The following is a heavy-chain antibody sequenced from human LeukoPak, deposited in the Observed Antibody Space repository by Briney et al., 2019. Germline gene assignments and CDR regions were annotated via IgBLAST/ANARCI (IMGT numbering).Heavy chain of an antibody. J-gene: IGHJ4*02. CDR3: ARAPYSSGWTGSFDY. V-gene: IGHV4-61*02. CDR2: IYTSGST. D-gene: IGHD6-19*01. CDR1: GGSISSGSYY. Sequence: SQTLSLTCTVSGGSISSGSYYWSWIRQPAGKGLEWIGRIYTSGSTNYNPSLKSRVTISLDTSKNQFSLKLSSVTAADTAVYYCARAPYSSGWTGSFDYWGQGTLVTVSS.